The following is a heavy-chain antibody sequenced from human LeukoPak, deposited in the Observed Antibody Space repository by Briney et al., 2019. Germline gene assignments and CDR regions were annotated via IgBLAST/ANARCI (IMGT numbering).Heavy chain of an antibody. Sequence: ASVKVSCKASGYTFTGYYMHWVRQAPGHGLEWMGWINPNSGGTNYAQKFQSRVTMTRDTSISTAYMELSRLRSDDTAVYYCARDPLYDSSGTGVDYWGQGTLVTVSS. CDR3: ARDPLYDSSGTGVDY. CDR2: INPNSGGT. CDR1: GYTFTGYY. D-gene: IGHD3-22*01. J-gene: IGHJ4*02. V-gene: IGHV1-2*02.